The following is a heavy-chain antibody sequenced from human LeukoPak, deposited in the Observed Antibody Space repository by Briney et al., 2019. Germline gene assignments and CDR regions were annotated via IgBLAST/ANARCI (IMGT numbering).Heavy chain of an antibody. CDR1: GGTFSSYA. CDR2: IIPIFGTA. Sequence: SVEVSCKASGGTFSSYAISWVRQAPGQGLEWMGGIIPIFGTANYAQKFQGRVTITADESTSTAYMELSSLRSEDTAVYYCASGYSYGPARYYYYGMDVWGQGTTVTVSS. J-gene: IGHJ6*02. CDR3: ASGYSYGPARYYYYGMDV. D-gene: IGHD5-18*01. V-gene: IGHV1-69*13.